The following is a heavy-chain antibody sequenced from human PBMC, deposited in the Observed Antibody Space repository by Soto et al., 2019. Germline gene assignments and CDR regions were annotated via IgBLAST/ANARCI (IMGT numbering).Heavy chain of an antibody. D-gene: IGHD1-1*01. V-gene: IGHV3-21*06. CDR1: GFTFTRYS. CDR2: ISSTTNYI. CDR3: AREYDDLTATFDY. J-gene: IGHJ4*02. Sequence: EVQLVESGGGLVTPGGSLRLSCAASGFTFTRYSMNWVRHPPGKGLEWVSSISSTTNYIYYGDSMKGRFTISRHNAQNSLYLEMNSLRAEDTAVYYSAREYDDLTATFDYWGQGTLVTFSS.